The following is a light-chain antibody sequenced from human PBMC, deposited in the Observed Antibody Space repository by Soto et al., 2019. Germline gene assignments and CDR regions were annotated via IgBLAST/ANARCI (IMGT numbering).Light chain of an antibody. Sequence: EKVMTQSPATLSVSPGDRATLSCRASQTVNSNLAWYQQKPGQAPRLLIYDASTRATGIPARFSGGGSGTEFTLTISSLQSEDFAVYYCQQYNNCPRTFGQGTKVEIK. CDR1: QTVNSN. CDR3: QQYNNCPRT. CDR2: DAS. J-gene: IGKJ1*01. V-gene: IGKV3-15*01.